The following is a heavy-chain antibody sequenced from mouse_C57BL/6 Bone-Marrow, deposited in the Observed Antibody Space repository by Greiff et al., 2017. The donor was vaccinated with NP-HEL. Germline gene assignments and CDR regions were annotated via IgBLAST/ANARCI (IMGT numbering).Heavy chain of an antibody. J-gene: IGHJ2*01. V-gene: IGHV1-7*01. D-gene: IGHD1-1*01. Sequence: VQVVESGAELAKPGASVKLSCKASGYTFTSYWLHWVKQRPGQGLEWIGYINPSSGYTKYNQKFKDKAPLTADKSSSTAYMQLSSLTYEASAVYYCARGDDDGSSYGDYDDYGGQGTTLTVSA. CDR1: GYTFTSYW. CDR3: ARGDDDGSSYGDYDDY. CDR2: INPSSGYT.